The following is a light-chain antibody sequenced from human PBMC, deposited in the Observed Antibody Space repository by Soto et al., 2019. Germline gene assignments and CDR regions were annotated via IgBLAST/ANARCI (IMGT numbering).Light chain of an antibody. CDR1: QGIRND. CDR2: AAS. J-gene: IGKJ3*01. V-gene: IGKV1-6*01. Sequence: AIQMTQSPSSLSASVGDRVTITCRASQGIRNDLGWYQQKPGKAPKLLIYAASSLQSGVPSRFSGSGSGTDFTPTISILQPEDFATYYCLQDYNYPFTFGPGTKVDIK. CDR3: LQDYNYPFT.